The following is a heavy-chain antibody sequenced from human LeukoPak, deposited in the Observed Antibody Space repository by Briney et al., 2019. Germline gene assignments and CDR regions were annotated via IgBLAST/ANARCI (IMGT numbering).Heavy chain of an antibody. CDR3: ARHAGNHYGDFFDY. CDR1: DGSITNYY. CDR2: SHYSKTT. V-gene: IGHV4-59*08. Sequence: SETLSLTCTVSDGSITNYYWSWIRQPPGKGLEWIEYSHYSKTTTYHPSLRSRATVSVDASKNQFSLKLSSVTAADTAVYYCARHAGNHYGDFFDYWGQGTLVAVSS. D-gene: IGHD4-17*01. J-gene: IGHJ4*02.